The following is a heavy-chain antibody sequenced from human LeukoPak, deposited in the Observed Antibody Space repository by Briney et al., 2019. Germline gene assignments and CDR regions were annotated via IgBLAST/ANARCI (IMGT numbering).Heavy chain of an antibody. CDR1: GGSFSGYY. Sequence: SETLSLTCAVYGGSFSGYYWSWIRQPPGKGLEWIGSIYYSGSTYYNPSLKSRVTISVDTSKNQFSLKLSSVTAADTAVYYCASPQICSGGSCYGYDFDYWGQGTLVTVSS. J-gene: IGHJ4*02. CDR3: ASPQICSGGSCYGYDFDY. D-gene: IGHD2-15*01. V-gene: IGHV4-34*01. CDR2: IYYSGST.